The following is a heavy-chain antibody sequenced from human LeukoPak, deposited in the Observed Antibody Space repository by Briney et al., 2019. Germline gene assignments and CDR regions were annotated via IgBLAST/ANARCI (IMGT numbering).Heavy chain of an antibody. CDR1: GFTVSSDY. D-gene: IGHD5-24*01. Sequence: PGGSLRLSCAASGFTVSSDYMGWVRQAPEKGLEWVSLISSGGSTYCADSLKGRFTISRDNSKNTLYLQMNSLRAEDTAVYYCGRVGDGYNDNYWGQGTLVTVSS. J-gene: IGHJ4*02. CDR2: ISSGGST. CDR3: GRVGDGYNDNY. V-gene: IGHV3-66*01.